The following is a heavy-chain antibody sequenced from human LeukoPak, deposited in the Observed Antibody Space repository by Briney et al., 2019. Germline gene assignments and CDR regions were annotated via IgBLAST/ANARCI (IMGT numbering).Heavy chain of an antibody. D-gene: IGHD6-13*01. V-gene: IGHV1-8*03. CDR2: MNPNSGNT. Sequence: GASVTVSCKASGYTFTSYEIIWVRQATGQGLEWMGWMNPNSGNTGYAQQFQGRVTITRNTSISTAYMELRSLRSDDTAVYYCAREAAAAGENYFDYWGQGTLVTVSS. CDR1: GYTFTSYE. CDR3: AREAAAAGENYFDY. J-gene: IGHJ4*02.